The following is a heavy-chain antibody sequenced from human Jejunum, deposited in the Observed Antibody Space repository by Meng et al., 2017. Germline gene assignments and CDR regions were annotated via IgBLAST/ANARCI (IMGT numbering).Heavy chain of an antibody. V-gene: IGHV4-4*02. CDR3: ARVQGDFYDNDAYYSYFAY. J-gene: IGHJ4*02. CDR1: GGSISNW. CDR2: IYHSGTT. D-gene: IGHD3-22*01. Sequence: VQRQESGPGLVKAAGTLSLTCTVSGGSISNWWSWVRQPPGKGLEWIGDIYHSGTTNYNPSLQSRVTISVDKSENQFSLKLRSVTAADTAVYYCARVQGDFYDNDAYYSYFAYWGPGALVTVSS.